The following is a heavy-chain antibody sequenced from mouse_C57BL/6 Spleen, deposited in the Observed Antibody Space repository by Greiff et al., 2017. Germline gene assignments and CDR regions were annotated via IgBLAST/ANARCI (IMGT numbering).Heavy chain of an antibody. D-gene: IGHD2-4*01. CDR3: AAYYDYDDSVDY. V-gene: IGHV1-74*01. J-gene: IGHJ2*01. Sequence: QVQLQQPGAELVKPGASVKVSCKASGYTFTSYWMHWVKQRPGQGLEWIGRIHPSDSATNYNQNIKGQATLTVDKSSSTAYKQLSSLTSEDSAVYYGAAYYDYDDSVDYWGQGTTLTVSS. CDR1: GYTFTSYW. CDR2: IHPSDSAT.